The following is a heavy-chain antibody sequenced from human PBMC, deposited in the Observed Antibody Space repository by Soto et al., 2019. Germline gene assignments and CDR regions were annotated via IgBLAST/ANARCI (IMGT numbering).Heavy chain of an antibody. J-gene: IGHJ5*02. D-gene: IGHD2-2*01. CDR3: AKPRGSDCSSTSCYLNWFDP. CDR1: GFTLSSYA. Sequence: PGGSLRLSGAASGFTLSSYAMSWVRQATGKGLEWVSAISGSGGSTYYADSVKGRFTISRDNSKNTLYLQMNSLRAEDTAVYYCAKPRGSDCSSTSCYLNWFDPWGQGTLVTVSS. V-gene: IGHV3-23*01. CDR2: ISGSGGST.